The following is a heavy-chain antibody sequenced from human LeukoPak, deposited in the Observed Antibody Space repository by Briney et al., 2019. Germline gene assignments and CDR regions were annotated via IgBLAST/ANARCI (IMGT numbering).Heavy chain of an antibody. CDR3: AKELGLGYSSSWSDY. V-gene: IGHV3-30*18. CDR1: GFTFSSYG. J-gene: IGHJ4*02. CDR2: ISYGGSNK. D-gene: IGHD6-13*01. Sequence: PGRSLRLSCAASGFTFSSYGMHWVRQAPGKGLEWVAVISYGGSNKYYADSVKGRFTISRDNSKNTLYLQMNSLRAEDTAVYYCAKELGLGYSSSWSDYWGQGTLVTVSS.